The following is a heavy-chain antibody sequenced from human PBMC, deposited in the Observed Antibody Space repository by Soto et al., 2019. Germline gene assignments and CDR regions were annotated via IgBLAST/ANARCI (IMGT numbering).Heavy chain of an antibody. CDR3: ARGGDSSGYHYSSDY. Sequence: SETLSLTCTVSGGSIRSYYCSWIRQPAGKGLEWIGHIYSSGSANYNPSLKSRVSMSVDTSKTQFSLKLTSVTAADTAVYYCARGGDSSGYHYSSDYWGQGTLVTVPQ. D-gene: IGHD3-22*01. J-gene: IGHJ4*02. CDR1: GGSIRSYY. CDR2: IYSSGSA. V-gene: IGHV4-4*07.